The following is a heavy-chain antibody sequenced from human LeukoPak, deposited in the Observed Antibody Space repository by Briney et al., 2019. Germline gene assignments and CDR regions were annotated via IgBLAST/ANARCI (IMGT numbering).Heavy chain of an antibody. CDR1: GFTFSSYW. V-gene: IGHV3-7*01. CDR3: ATDILTGYYPHDY. D-gene: IGHD3-9*01. J-gene: IGHJ4*02. CDR2: IKQDGSEK. Sequence: GGSLRLSCAASGFTFSSYWMSWVRQTPGKGLEWVANIKQDGSEKYYVDSVKGRFTISRDNAKNSLYLQMNSLRAEDTAVYYCATDILTGYYPHDYWGQGTLVTVSS.